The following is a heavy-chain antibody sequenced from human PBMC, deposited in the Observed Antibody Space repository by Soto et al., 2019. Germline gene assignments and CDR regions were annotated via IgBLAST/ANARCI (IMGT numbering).Heavy chain of an antibody. CDR2: ITGSGVST. D-gene: IGHD3-16*01. V-gene: IGHV3-23*01. J-gene: IGHJ4*02. Sequence: GGSLRLSCAASGFTFSKNAVSWVRQAPGKGLEWVSGITGSGVSTYYADSVKGRFTISRDNSRDTVFLHMNSLRAEDTAVYYCAKDFGKSPPLALDKWGQGALVTV. CDR3: AKDFGKSPPLALDK. CDR1: GFTFSKNA.